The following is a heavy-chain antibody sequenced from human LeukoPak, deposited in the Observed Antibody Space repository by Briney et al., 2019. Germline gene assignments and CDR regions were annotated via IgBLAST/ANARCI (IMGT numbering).Heavy chain of an antibody. J-gene: IGHJ4*02. CDR3: ATTRYSSASYSVY. V-gene: IGHV3-11*04. CDR1: GFTFSDYY. Sequence: GGSLRLSCAASGFTFSDYYTSWIRQAPGKGLEGVSYSSSGGSAIYYAGSVKGRFTISRDNAKNSVYLQMNSLRAEDTAVYYCATTRYSSASYSVYWGQGTLVTVSS. CDR2: SSSGGSAI. D-gene: IGHD6-19*01.